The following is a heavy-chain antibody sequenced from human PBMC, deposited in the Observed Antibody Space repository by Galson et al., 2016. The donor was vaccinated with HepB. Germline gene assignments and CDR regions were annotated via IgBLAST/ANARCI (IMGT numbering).Heavy chain of an antibody. V-gene: IGHV3-30*03. CDR1: GFPFSSYG. CDR3: ARERYGGPFGY. Sequence: SLRLSCAASGFPFSSYGMHWVRQAPGKGLEWAAVISYDGSNKYYAESVKGRFTISRDNAKNSLYLQMNSLRAEDTAVYYCARERYGGPFGYWGQGTLVTVSS. D-gene: IGHD3-10*01. CDR2: ISYDGSNK. J-gene: IGHJ4*02.